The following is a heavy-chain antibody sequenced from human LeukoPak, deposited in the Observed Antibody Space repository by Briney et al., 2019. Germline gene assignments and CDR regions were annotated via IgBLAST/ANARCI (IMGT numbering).Heavy chain of an antibody. V-gene: IGHV1-18*01. J-gene: IGHJ4*02. Sequence: GASVKVSCKASGYTFTSYGISWVRQAPGQGLEWMGWISAYNGNTNYAQKLQGRVTMTTDTSTSTAYMELRSLRSDDTAVYYCARHNYYDSSGYLSFDYWGQGTLVTVSS. CDR1: GYTFTSYG. D-gene: IGHD3-22*01. CDR3: ARHNYYDSSGYLSFDY. CDR2: ISAYNGNT.